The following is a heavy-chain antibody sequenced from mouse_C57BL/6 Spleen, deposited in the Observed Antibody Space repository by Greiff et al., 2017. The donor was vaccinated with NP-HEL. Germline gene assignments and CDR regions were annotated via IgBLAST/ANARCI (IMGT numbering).Heavy chain of an antibody. CDR3: ARESSSGYGFAY. Sequence: QVQLQQSGAELVKPGASVKISCKASGYAFSSYWMNWVKQRPGKGLEWIGQIYPGDGDTNYNGKFKGKATLTAAKSSSTAYMQLSSLTSEDSAVYFCARESSSGYGFAYWGEGTLVTVSA. CDR1: GYAFSSYW. J-gene: IGHJ3*01. V-gene: IGHV1-80*01. D-gene: IGHD3-2*02. CDR2: IYPGDGDT.